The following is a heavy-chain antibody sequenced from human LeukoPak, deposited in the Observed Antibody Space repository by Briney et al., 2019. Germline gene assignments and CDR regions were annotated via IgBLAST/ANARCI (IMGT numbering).Heavy chain of an antibody. CDR1: GYTFTSYG. CDR2: ISAYNGNT. CDR3: ARDGFVDKIKYYYDSSGYYNY. V-gene: IGHV1-18*01. Sequence: AAVKVSCKASGYTFTSYGISWVRQAPGQGLEWMGWISAYNGNTNYAQKLQGRVTKTTDTSTSTAYMELRSLRSDDTAVYYCARDGFVDKIKYYYDSSGYYNYWGQGTLVTVSS. D-gene: IGHD3-22*01. J-gene: IGHJ4*02.